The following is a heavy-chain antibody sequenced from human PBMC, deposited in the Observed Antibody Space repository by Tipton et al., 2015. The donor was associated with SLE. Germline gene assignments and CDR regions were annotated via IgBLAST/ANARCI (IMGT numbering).Heavy chain of an antibody. CDR3: ARALITMTPDY. V-gene: IGHV4-4*02. Sequence: TLSLTCTVSGGSISTSNWWTWVRQPPGKGLEWIGEISPTSITNYNPSLKSRVTISVDTSKNQFSLKLSSVTAADTAVYYCARALITMTPDYWGQGTLVTVPS. J-gene: IGHJ4*02. D-gene: IGHD3-22*01. CDR2: ISPTSIT. CDR1: GGSISTSNW.